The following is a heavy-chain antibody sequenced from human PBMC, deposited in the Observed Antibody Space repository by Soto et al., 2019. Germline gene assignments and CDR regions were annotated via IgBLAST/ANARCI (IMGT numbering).Heavy chain of an antibody. Sequence: QLQLQESGPGLVKPSQTLSLTCPVSGGSIGSSSYYWGWIRQPPGKGLEWIGSIYYSGSTYYNPSLKSRVTISVDTSKNPFSLKLSSVTAAESAVYYCASPGTYSAFWSGYFDYYYGMDVW. CDR3: ASPGTYSAFWSGYFDYYYGMDV. J-gene: IGHJ6*01. CDR2: IYYSGST. CDR1: GGSIGSSSYY. V-gene: IGHV4-39*02. D-gene: IGHD3-3*01.